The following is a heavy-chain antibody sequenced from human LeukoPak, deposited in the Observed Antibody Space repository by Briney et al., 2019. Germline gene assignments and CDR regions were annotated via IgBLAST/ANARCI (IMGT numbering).Heavy chain of an antibody. CDR3: ARVPYGMYYYYYMDV. V-gene: IGHV1-69*01. Sequence: SVKVSCKASAGTFSIYAISWVRHAPGQGPEWMGGIIPIFGTANYAQKFQGRVTITADESTSTAYLELSSLRSEDTAVYYCARVPYGMYYYYYMDVWGKGTTVTVSS. D-gene: IGHD3-10*01. CDR2: IIPIFGTA. CDR1: AGTFSIYA. J-gene: IGHJ6*03.